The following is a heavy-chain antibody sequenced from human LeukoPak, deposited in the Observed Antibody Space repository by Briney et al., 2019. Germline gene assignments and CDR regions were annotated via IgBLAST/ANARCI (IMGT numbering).Heavy chain of an antibody. J-gene: IGHJ3*02. D-gene: IGHD3-22*01. V-gene: IGHV4-59*01. CDR3: ARGPYYDSSGYLNDAFDI. CDR1: GGSISSYY. Sequence: SETLSLTCTVSGGSISSYYWSWIREPPGKGLEWIGYIYYSGSTNYNPSLKSRVTISVDTSKNQFSLKLSSVTAADTAVYYCARGPYYDSSGYLNDAFDIWGQGTMVTVSS. CDR2: IYYSGST.